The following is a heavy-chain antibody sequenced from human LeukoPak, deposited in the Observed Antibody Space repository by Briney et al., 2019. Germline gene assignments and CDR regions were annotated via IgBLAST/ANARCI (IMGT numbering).Heavy chain of an antibody. D-gene: IGHD3-22*01. CDR2: IYYSGST. V-gene: IGHV4-59*12. Sequence: SETLSLTCTVSGGSISSYYWSWIRQPPGKGLEWIGYIYYSGSTNYNPSLKSRVTISVDTSKNQFSLKLSSVTAADTAVYYCASGYYDSSGYNYRYFDYWGQGTLVTVSS. CDR3: ASGYYDSSGYNYRYFDY. CDR1: GGSISSYY. J-gene: IGHJ4*02.